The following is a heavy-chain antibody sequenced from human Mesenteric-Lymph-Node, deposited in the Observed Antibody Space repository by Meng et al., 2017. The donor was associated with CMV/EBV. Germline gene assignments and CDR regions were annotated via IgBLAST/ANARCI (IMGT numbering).Heavy chain of an antibody. V-gene: IGHV3-74*01. CDR1: GFSFSDSW. D-gene: IGHD1-14*01. CDR2: INSDGSRT. Sequence: GGSLRLSCAASGFSFSDSWMHWVRQAPGKGLVWVSLINSDGSRTTYADSVKGRFAISRDNAQNALYLQVSSLRAEDTGIYYCVRDPESITTSGRYFDLWGQGTLVTVSS. J-gene: IGHJ4*02. CDR3: VRDPESITTSGRYFDL.